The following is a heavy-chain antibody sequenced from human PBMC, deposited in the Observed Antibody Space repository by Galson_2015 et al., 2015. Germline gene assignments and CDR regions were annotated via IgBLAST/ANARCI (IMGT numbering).Heavy chain of an antibody. CDR3: AREVRHFGVVINYYYYGMDV. V-gene: IGHV3-7*03. Sequence: SLRLSCAASGFTFSSYWMSWVRQAPGKGLEWVANIKQDGSEKYYVDSVKGRFTISRDNAKNSLYLQMNSLRAEDTAVYYCAREVRHFGVVINYYYYGMDVWGQGTTVTVSS. CDR2: IKQDGSEK. J-gene: IGHJ6*02. CDR1: GFTFSSYW. D-gene: IGHD3-3*01.